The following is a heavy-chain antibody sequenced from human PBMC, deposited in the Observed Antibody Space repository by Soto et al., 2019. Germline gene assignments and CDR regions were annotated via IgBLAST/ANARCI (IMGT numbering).Heavy chain of an antibody. CDR1: GFTFSSYA. J-gene: IGHJ5*02. CDR3: ATKHGDNDLVWFDP. Sequence: PGGSLRLSCAASGFTFSSYALSWVRQAPGKGLEWVSAISGSGGSTYYADSVKGRFTISRDNSKNTLYLQMNSLRAEDTAVYYCATKHGDNDLVWFDPWGQGTLVTVSS. CDR2: ISGSGGST. D-gene: IGHD3-10*01. V-gene: IGHV3-23*01.